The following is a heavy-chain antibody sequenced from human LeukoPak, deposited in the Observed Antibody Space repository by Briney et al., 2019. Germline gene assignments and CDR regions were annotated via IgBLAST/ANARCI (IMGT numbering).Heavy chain of an antibody. D-gene: IGHD3-22*01. CDR1: GGTFSSYA. Sequence: ESSVKVSCKASGGTFSSYAISWVRQATGQGLEWMGWMNPNSGNTGYAQKFQGRVTMTRNTSISTAYMELSSLRSEDTAVYYCARGRGYDKDYWGQGTLVTVSS. V-gene: IGHV1-8*02. J-gene: IGHJ4*02. CDR3: ARGRGYDKDY. CDR2: MNPNSGNT.